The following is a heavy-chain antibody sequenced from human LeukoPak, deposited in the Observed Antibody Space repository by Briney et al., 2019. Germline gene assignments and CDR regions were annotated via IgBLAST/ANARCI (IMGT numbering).Heavy chain of an antibody. CDR3: ATGRVATISESFDY. CDR2: ISAYNGNT. V-gene: IGHV1-18*01. J-gene: IGHJ4*02. CDR1: GYTFTSYG. D-gene: IGHD5-12*01. Sequence: ASVKVSCKASGYTFTSYGISWVRQAPGQGLEWMGWISAYNGNTNYAQKLQGRVTMTEDTSTDTAYMELSSLRSEDTAVYYCATGRVATISESFDYWGQGTLVTVSS.